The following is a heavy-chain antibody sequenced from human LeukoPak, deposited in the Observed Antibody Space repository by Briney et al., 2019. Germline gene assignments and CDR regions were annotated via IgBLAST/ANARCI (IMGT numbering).Heavy chain of an antibody. CDR3: ARTYYLDSSGYYPFDY. J-gene: IGHJ4*02. CDR1: GYRFTSYW. V-gene: IGHV5-51*01. Sequence: GESLQISCKASGYRFTSYWIGWVRQMPGKGLEWMGIVYPDDSDTRYSPSFQGQVTISADKSVNTAYLQWSSLEASDTAMYYCARTYYLDSSGYYPFDYWGQGTLVTVSS. D-gene: IGHD3-22*01. CDR2: VYPDDSDT.